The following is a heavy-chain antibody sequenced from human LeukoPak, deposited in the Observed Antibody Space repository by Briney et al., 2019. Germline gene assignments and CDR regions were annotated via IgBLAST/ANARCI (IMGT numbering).Heavy chain of an antibody. CDR3: ATLRIATRLNRVGY. D-gene: IGHD6-13*01. CDR2: INHSGST. Sequence: SETLSLTCAVYGGSFSGYYWSWIRQPPGKGLEWIGEINHSGSTNYNPSLKSRVTISVDTSKNQFSLKLSSVTAADTAVYYCATLRIATRLNRVGYWGQGTLVTVSS. J-gene: IGHJ4*02. CDR1: GGSFSGYY. V-gene: IGHV4-34*01.